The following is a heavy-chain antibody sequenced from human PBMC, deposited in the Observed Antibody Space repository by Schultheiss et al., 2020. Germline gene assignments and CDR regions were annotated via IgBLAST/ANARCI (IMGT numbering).Heavy chain of an antibody. V-gene: IGHV5-51*01. CDR2: IYPGDSDT. CDR3: ARSLTIFGVVPLDY. D-gene: IGHD3-3*01. J-gene: IGHJ4*02. CDR1: GYSFTSYW. Sequence: GESLKISCKGSGYSFTSYWIGWVRQMPGKGLEWMGIIYPGDSDTRYSPSFQGQVTISADKSISTAYLQWSSLKASDTAMYYCARSLTIFGVVPLDYWGQGSRGSGYS.